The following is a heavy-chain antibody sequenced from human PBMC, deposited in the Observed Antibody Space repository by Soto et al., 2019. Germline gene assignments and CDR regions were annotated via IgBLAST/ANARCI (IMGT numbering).Heavy chain of an antibody. V-gene: IGHV3-9*01. CDR1: GFIFEDYD. J-gene: IGHJ4*02. D-gene: IGHD6-6*01. CDR2: ISSNSGAI. Sequence: EVQLVESGGGLAQPGRSLRLSCVASGFIFEDYDMHWVRQVPGKGLEWVSSISSNSGAIKYADSVKGRFTLSRDNAKNSMYLQMNGLRVEDTAFYFCVKGTFSRSKVIFDYWGQGTLVTVSS. CDR3: VKGTFSRSKVIFDY.